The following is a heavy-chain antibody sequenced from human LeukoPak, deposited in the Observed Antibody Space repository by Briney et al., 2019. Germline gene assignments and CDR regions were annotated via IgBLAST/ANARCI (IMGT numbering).Heavy chain of an antibody. CDR1: GFTFDDYA. V-gene: IGHV3-9*01. Sequence: PGGSLRLSCAASGFTFDDYAMHWVRQAPGKGLEWVSGISWNSGSIGYADSVKGRFTISRDNAKNSLYLQMNSLRAEDTALYYCAKDIRGPYYFEYWGQGTLVTVSS. CDR2: ISWNSGSI. J-gene: IGHJ4*02. CDR3: AKDIRGPYYFEY.